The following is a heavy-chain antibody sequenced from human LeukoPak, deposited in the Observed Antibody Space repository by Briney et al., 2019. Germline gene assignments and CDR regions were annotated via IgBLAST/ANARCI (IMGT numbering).Heavy chain of an antibody. CDR3: AREAGGYYDSSGSRPIDY. D-gene: IGHD3-22*01. Sequence: PGRSLRLSCAASGFTFSSYGMHWVRQAPGKGMEWVAVIWYDGSNKYYADSVKGRFTISRDNSKNTLYLQMNSLRAEDTAVYYCAREAGGYYDSSGSRPIDYWGQGTLVTVSS. CDR1: GFTFSSYG. V-gene: IGHV3-33*01. CDR2: IWYDGSNK. J-gene: IGHJ4*02.